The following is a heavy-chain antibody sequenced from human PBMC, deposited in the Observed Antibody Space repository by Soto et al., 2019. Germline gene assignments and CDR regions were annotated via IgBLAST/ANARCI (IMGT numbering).Heavy chain of an antibody. D-gene: IGHD3-16*01. CDR2: ISNNGCST. CDR1: GFTFSNYA. V-gene: IGHV3-23*01. CDR3: AKDESAAYYYIDD. Sequence: PGGPLTLSCAASGFTFSNYAMSWVPQAPGKGLERVSVISNNGCSTYYADSLKGRFTISSDNSKNTLYLQMNSLRAEDTAVYYYAKDESAAYYYIDDRGQGTLLTVSS. J-gene: IGHJ4*02.